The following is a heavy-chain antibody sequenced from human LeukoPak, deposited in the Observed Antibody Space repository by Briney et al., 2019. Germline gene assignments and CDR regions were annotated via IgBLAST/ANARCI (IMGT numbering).Heavy chain of an antibody. D-gene: IGHD3-16*01. CDR2: IYTSGST. Sequence: PSETLSLTCTVSGGSISSSSYYWGWIRQPPGKGLEWIGRIYTSGSTNYNPSLKSRVTMSVDTSKNQFSLKLSSVTAADTAVYYCARTNPRGLGDLGILDYWGQGTLVTVSS. CDR3: ARTNPRGLGDLGILDY. V-gene: IGHV4-61*05. CDR1: GGSISSSSYY. J-gene: IGHJ4*02.